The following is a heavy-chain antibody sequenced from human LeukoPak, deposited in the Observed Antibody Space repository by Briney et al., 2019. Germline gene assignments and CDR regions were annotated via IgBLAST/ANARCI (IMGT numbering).Heavy chain of an antibody. CDR1: GGSISSGSYY. D-gene: IGHD3-10*01. CDR3: ARGPSITMVRGGQWYYYMDV. V-gene: IGHV4-61*02. J-gene: IGHJ6*03. Sequence: KASETLSLTCTVSGGSISSGSYYWSWIRQPAGKGLEWIGRIYTSGSTNYNPSLKSRVTISVDTSTNTVYMELSSLRSEDTAVYYCARGPSITMVRGGQWYYYMDVWGKGTTVTISS. CDR2: IYTSGST.